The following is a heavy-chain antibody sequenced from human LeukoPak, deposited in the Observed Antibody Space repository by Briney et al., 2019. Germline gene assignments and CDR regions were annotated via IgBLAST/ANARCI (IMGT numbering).Heavy chain of an antibody. CDR3: ARRYYYDSSDFDY. Sequence: GGSLRLSCAASGFTFSSYAMHWVRQAPGKGLEWVAVISYDGSNEYYADSVKGRFTISRDNSKNTLYLQMNSLRAEDTAVYYCARRYYYDSSDFDYWGQETLVTVSS. J-gene: IGHJ4*02. CDR1: GFTFSSYA. CDR2: ISYDGSNE. V-gene: IGHV3-30*04. D-gene: IGHD3-22*01.